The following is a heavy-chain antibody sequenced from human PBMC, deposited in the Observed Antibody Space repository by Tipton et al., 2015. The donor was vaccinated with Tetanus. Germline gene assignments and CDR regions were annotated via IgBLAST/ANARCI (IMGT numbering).Heavy chain of an antibody. CDR3: VRDAPNWGKYDY. D-gene: IGHD7-27*01. CDR1: GFTVSNNY. Sequence: QLVQSGGGVVQPGRSLRLSCAASGFTVSNNYMNWVRQAPGKGLEWVSVISGGGDTSYADSVKGRFIISTDNFKNTLYLQMDSLRAEDTAVYYCVRDAPNWGKYDYWGQGALVTVSS. V-gene: IGHV3-66*01. CDR2: ISGGGDT. J-gene: IGHJ4*02.